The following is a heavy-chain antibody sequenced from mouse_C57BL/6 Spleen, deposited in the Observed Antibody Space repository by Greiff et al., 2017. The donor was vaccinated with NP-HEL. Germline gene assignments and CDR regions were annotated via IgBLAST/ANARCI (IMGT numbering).Heavy chain of an antibody. D-gene: IGHD1-1*01. Sequence: QVTLKESGPGILQSSQTLSLTCSFSGFSLSTSGMGVSWIRQPSGKGLEWLAHIYWDDDKRYNPSLKSRLTISKDTSRNQVFLKITSVDTADTATYYCARSNGSSSFAYWGQGTLVTVSA. CDR2: IYWDDDK. V-gene: IGHV8-12*01. J-gene: IGHJ3*01. CDR1: GFSLSTSGMG. CDR3: ARSNGSSSFAY.